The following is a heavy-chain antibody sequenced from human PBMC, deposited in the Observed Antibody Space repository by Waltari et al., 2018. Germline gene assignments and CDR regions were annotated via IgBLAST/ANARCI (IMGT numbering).Heavy chain of an antibody. CDR3: ARRTAGDYVWGSYRAYYFDY. J-gene: IGHJ4*02. Sequence: QVQLQESGPGLVKPSETLSLTCTVSGGSISSYYWSWIRPPPGKGLEWIGYIYYSGGTNYNPPLMSRVTISVDTSKNQFSLKLSSVTAADTAVYYCARRTAGDYVWGSYRAYYFDYWGQGTLVTVSS. V-gene: IGHV4-59*01. CDR1: GGSISSYY. CDR2: IYYSGGT. D-gene: IGHD3-16*02.